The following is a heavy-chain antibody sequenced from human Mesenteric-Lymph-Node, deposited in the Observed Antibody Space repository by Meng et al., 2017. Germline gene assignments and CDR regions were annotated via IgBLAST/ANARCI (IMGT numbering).Heavy chain of an antibody. Sequence: ASVKVSCKASGYIFTSYGISWMRQAPGQGPEWMGWTSAYNDKTTYVQKFQGRVTMTTDTSTNTAYMELRSLRSDDTAVYYCARDLTSWGSPSDKLYDAFDIWGQGTMVTVSS. CDR1: GYIFTSYG. V-gene: IGHV1-18*01. J-gene: IGHJ3*02. D-gene: IGHD3-16*01. CDR3: ARDLTSWGSPSDKLYDAFDI. CDR2: TSAYNDKT.